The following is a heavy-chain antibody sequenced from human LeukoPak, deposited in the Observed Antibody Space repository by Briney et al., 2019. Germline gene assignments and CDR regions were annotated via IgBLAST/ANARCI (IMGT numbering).Heavy chain of an antibody. CDR3: ARVHWNYFDAFDI. D-gene: IGHD1-7*01. Sequence: ASVKVSCKASGYTFTSYAMNWVRQAPGQGLEWMGWMNTNTGNPTYAQGLTGRFVFSLDTSVSTAYLQISSLKAEDTAVYYCARVHWNYFDAFDIWGQGTMVTVSS. J-gene: IGHJ3*02. V-gene: IGHV7-4-1*02. CDR2: MNTNTGNP. CDR1: GYTFTSYA.